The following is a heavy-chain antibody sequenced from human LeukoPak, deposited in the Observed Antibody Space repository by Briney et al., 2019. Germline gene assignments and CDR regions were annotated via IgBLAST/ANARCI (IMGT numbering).Heavy chain of an antibody. CDR3: AREGGTIFGVVISYYYYYMDV. CDR2: IIPIFGTA. D-gene: IGHD3-3*01. CDR1: GGTFSSYA. J-gene: IGHJ6*03. V-gene: IGHV1-69*05. Sequence: SVKVSCKASGGTFSSYAISWVRQAPGQGLEWMGRIIPIFGTANYAQKFQGRVTITTDESTSTAYMELSSLRSEGTAVYYCAREGGTIFGVVISYYYYYMDVWGKGTTVTVSS.